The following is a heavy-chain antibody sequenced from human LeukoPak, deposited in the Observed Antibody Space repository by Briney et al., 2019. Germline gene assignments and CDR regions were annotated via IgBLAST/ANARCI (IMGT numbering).Heavy chain of an antibody. D-gene: IGHD3-10*01. CDR3: ARNVGSRKYHLDY. CDR1: GFTLSNHG. Sequence: GGSLRLSCAASGFTLSNHGMHWVRQAPGKGLEWVAFIRYDGTTENYADSVRGRFIISRDNSKNTLYLQMNSLRTEDTAVYYCARNVGSRKYHLDYWGQGTLVTVSS. CDR2: IRYDGTTE. V-gene: IGHV3-30*02. J-gene: IGHJ4*02.